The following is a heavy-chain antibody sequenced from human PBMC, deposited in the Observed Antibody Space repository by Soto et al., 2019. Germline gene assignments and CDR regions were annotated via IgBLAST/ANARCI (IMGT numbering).Heavy chain of an antibody. CDR3: ASWHEREHAYDV. Sequence: ESGGGLIQPGESLRLSCAAFGLTVSGKKYVAWGRQAPGKGLEWISALYDVDGTYYADSVKGRFTTSTDSSKTTVYLQMNGLRPDDTAVYYCASWHEREHAYDVWGRGTTVTVSS. D-gene: IGHD1-1*01. J-gene: IGHJ3*01. CDR1: GLTVSGKKY. CDR2: LYDVDGT. V-gene: IGHV3-53*01.